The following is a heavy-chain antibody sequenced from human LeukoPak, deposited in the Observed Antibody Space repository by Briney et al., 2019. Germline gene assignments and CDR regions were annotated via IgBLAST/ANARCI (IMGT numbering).Heavy chain of an antibody. V-gene: IGHV3-9*01. Sequence: GGSLRLSCAASGFTFDDYAMHWVRQAPGKGLGWVSGISWNSGSIGYADSVKGRFTISRDNAKNSLYLQMNSLRAEDTALYYCAKDLKWEFYYFDYWGQGTLVTVSS. CDR1: GFTFDDYA. J-gene: IGHJ4*02. CDR3: AKDLKWEFYYFDY. D-gene: IGHD1-26*01. CDR2: ISWNSGSI.